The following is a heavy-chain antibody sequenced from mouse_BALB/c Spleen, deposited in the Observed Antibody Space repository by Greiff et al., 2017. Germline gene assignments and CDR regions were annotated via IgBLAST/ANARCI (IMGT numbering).Heavy chain of an antibody. D-gene: IGHD2-4*01. CDR3: ARDPYDYALAY. CDR1: GFSLTSYG. J-gene: IGHJ3*01. Sequence: VKLMESGPGLVAPSQSLSITCTVSGFSLTSYGVHWVRQPPGKGLEWLGVIWAGGSTNYNSALMSRLSISKDNSKSQVFLKMNSLQTDDTAMYYCARDPYDYALAYWGQGTLVTVSA. CDR2: IWAGGST. V-gene: IGHV2-9*02.